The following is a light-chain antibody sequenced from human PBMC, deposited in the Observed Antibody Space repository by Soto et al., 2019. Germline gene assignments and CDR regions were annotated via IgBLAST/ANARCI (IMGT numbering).Light chain of an antibody. Sequence: QSVLTQPASVSGSPGQSITISCTGTSSDVGGYNYVSWYQQHPGKAPKLMIYEVSNRPSGVSNRFSGSKSDNTASLTISGLQAEDEADYYCSSYTSSSTPYVFGTGTKVTGL. J-gene: IGLJ1*01. V-gene: IGLV2-14*01. CDR2: EVS. CDR1: SSDVGGYNY. CDR3: SSYTSSSTPYV.